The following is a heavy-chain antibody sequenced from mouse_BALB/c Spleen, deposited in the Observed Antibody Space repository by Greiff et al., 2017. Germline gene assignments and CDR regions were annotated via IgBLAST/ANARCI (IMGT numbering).Heavy chain of an antibody. D-gene: IGHD4-1*01. V-gene: IGHV3-2*02. Sequence: ESGPGLVKPSQSLSLTCTVTGYSITSDYAWNWIRQFPGNKLEWMGYISYSGSTSYNPSLKSRISITRDTSKNQFFLQLNSVTTEDTATYYCARSRLGRGFDYWGQGTTLTVSS. J-gene: IGHJ2*01. CDR2: ISYSGST. CDR3: ARSRLGRGFDY. CDR1: GYSITSDYA.